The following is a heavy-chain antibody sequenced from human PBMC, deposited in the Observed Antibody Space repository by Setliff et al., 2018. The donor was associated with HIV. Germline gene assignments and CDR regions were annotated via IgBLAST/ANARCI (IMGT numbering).Heavy chain of an antibody. V-gene: IGHV1-46*01. CDR2: IIPSGGST. Sequence: ASVKVSCKASGGTFSSYAISWVRQAPGQGLEWMGGIIPSGGSTSYAQKFQGRVTMTRDTSTSTVYMELSSLRSEDTAVYYCARGGHGVIVPAAMRNYYYYYYMDVWGKGTTVTVSS. CDR3: ARGGHGVIVPAAMRNYYYYYYMDV. D-gene: IGHD2-2*01. CDR1: GGTFSSYA. J-gene: IGHJ6*03.